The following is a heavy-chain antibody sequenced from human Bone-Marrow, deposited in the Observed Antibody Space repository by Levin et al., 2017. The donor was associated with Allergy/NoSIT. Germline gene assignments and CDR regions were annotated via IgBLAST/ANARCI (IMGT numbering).Heavy chain of an antibody. CDR2: IIPMVGES. J-gene: IGHJ4*02. CDR1: GGSFSDHA. Sequence: SVKVSCKASGGSFSDHAITWVRQAPGQGLEWMGRIIPMVGESKFAQKFQGRVTITSDQSTTTAYMELSGLRSEDTAVYFCARVGCTGGACYLAHWGQGTQVTVSS. V-gene: IGHV1-69*04. CDR3: ARVGCTGGACYLAH. D-gene: IGHD2-8*02.